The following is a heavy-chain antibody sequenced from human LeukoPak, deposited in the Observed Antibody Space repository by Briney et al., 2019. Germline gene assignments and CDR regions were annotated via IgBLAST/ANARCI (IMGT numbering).Heavy chain of an antibody. Sequence: GGSLRLSCAASGFTFSSYSMNGVRQAPGRGLEWVSSISSSSSYIYYADSVKGRFTISRDNAKNSLYLQMNSLKTEDTAIYYCSRAINNYWSDYWGQGTLVTVSS. CDR3: SRAINNYWSDY. CDR1: GFTFSSYS. V-gene: IGHV3-21*04. D-gene: IGHD2-8*02. J-gene: IGHJ4*02. CDR2: ISSSSSYI.